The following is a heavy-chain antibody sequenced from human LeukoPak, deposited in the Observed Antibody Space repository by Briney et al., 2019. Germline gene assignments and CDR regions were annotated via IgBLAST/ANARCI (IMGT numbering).Heavy chain of an antibody. CDR3: AKWVPRSLESIYGMDV. CDR1: GFKFSYYA. J-gene: IGHJ6*02. Sequence: GGSLRLSCAASGFKFSYYAMNWVRQAPGKGLEWVSGMSGTGGTSYYADSAKGRFTISRDNSKSTLDLQMNSLRAEDTAVYYCAKWVPRSLESIYGMDVWGQGTTVIVSS. CDR2: MSGTGGTS. D-gene: IGHD3-3*01. V-gene: IGHV3-23*01.